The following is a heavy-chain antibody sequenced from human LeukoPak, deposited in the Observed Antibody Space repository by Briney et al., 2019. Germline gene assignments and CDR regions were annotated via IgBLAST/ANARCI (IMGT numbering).Heavy chain of an antibody. D-gene: IGHD5/OR15-5a*01. CDR3: AKDLRPDGLYDFDS. Sequence: GGSLRLPCAASGFTFSTYAMNWVRQAPGRGLEWVSVIAGNSITIRYADSVKGRFTISRDNSKNTVFLQMNSLKVEDTALYYCAKDLRPDGLYDFDSWGQGTLVTVSS. CDR2: IAGNSITI. J-gene: IGHJ4*02. CDR1: GFTFSTYA. V-gene: IGHV3-23*01.